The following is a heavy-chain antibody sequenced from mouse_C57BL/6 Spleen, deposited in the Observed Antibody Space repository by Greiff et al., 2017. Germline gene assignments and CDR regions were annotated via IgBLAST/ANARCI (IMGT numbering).Heavy chain of an antibody. J-gene: IGHJ3*01. CDR3: ASPWDWFAY. CDR2: IYPGDGDT. D-gene: IGHD4-1*01. CDR1: GYAFSSSW. Sequence: VQVVESGPELVKPGASVKISCKASGYAFSSSWMNWVKQRPGKGLEWIGRIYPGDGDTNYNGKFKGKATLTADKSSSTAYMQLSSLTAEDSAVYFCASPWDWFAYWGQGTLVTVSA. V-gene: IGHV1-82*01.